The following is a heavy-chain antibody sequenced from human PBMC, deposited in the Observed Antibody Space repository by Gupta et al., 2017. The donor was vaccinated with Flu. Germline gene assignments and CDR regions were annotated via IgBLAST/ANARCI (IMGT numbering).Heavy chain of an antibody. V-gene: IGHV3-15*01. Sequence: SWVRQAPGKGLEWVGRMKSKTHGETTDYAAPVKGKFIISRDDSKSMLYLQMNSLKTEDTAMYFCTTDEIGGDYYYYRSMDVWGKWTTVTVSS. CDR2: MKSKTHGETT. CDR3: TTDEIGGDYYYYRSMDV. J-gene: IGHJ6*03. D-gene: IGHD2-15*01.